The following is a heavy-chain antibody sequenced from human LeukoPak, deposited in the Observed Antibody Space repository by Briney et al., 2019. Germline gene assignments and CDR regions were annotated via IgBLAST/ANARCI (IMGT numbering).Heavy chain of an antibody. V-gene: IGHV3-20*04. CDR1: GFTFDDYG. Sequence: PGGSLRLSCAASGFTFDDYGMSWVRQAPGKGLEWVSGINWNGGSTGYADSVKGRFTISRDNAKNSLYLQMNSLRAEDTAVYYCARGGGSSWTGYYYYGMDVWGQGTTVTVSS. CDR3: ARGGGSSWTGYYYYGMDV. CDR2: INWNGGST. D-gene: IGHD6-13*01. J-gene: IGHJ6*02.